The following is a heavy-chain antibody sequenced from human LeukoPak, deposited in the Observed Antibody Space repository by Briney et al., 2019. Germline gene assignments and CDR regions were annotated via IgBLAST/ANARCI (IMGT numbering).Heavy chain of an antibody. CDR3: ARVQTIFGVVISYYFDY. CDR2: INPNSGGT. J-gene: IGHJ4*02. Sequence: ASVKVSCKASGYAFTGYYMHWVRQAPGQGLEWMGWINPNSGGTNYAQKFQGRVTMTRDTSISTAYMELSRLRSDDTAVYYCARVQTIFGVVISYYFDYWGQGTLVTVSS. CDR1: GYAFTGYY. V-gene: IGHV1-2*02. D-gene: IGHD3-3*01.